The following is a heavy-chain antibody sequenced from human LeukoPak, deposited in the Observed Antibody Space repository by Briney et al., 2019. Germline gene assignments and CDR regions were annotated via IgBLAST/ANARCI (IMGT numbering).Heavy chain of an antibody. Sequence: PGGSLRLSCAASGFTFSSYGMHWVRQAPGKGLEWVAFIRSDGSNKYYADSVKGRFTISRDNSKNTLYLQLNSLRAEDTAVYYCAKVMDRDIVATIRPGSQYYFDYWGQGTLVTVSS. CDR1: GFTFSSYG. D-gene: IGHD5-12*01. CDR3: AKVMDRDIVATIRPGSQYYFDY. CDR2: IRSDGSNK. J-gene: IGHJ4*02. V-gene: IGHV3-30*02.